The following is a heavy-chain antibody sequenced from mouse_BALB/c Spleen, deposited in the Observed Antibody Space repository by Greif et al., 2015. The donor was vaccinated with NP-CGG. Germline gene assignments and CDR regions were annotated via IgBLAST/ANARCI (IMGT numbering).Heavy chain of an antibody. CDR3: TRSEYVDYFDY. D-gene: IGHD2-10*02. Sequence: LQQPGSELVRPGASVKLSCKASGYTFTSYWMHWVKQRPGQGLEWIGNIYPGSGSTNYDEKFKSKATLTVDTSSSTAYMQLSSLTSEDSAVYYCTRSEYVDYFDYWGQGTTLTVSS. CDR2: IYPGSGST. CDR1: GYTFTSYW. V-gene: IGHV1S22*01. J-gene: IGHJ2*01.